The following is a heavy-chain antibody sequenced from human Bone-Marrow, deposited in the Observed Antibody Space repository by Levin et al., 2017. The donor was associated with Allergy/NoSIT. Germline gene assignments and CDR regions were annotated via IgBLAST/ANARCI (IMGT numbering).Heavy chain of an antibody. Sequence: GESLKISCAASGFTFSNAWMSWVRQAPGKGLEWVGRIKSKTDGGTTDYAAPVKGRFTISRDDSKNTLYLQMNSLKTEDTAVYYCTTGRYGSGSLWPQAGMDVWGQGTTVTVSS. J-gene: IGHJ6*02. CDR1: GFTFSNAW. CDR2: IKSKTDGGTT. D-gene: IGHD3-10*01. CDR3: TTGRYGSGSLWPQAGMDV. V-gene: IGHV3-15*01.